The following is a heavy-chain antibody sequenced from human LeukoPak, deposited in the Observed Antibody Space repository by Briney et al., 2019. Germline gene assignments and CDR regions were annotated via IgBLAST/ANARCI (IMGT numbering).Heavy chain of an antibody. Sequence: SETLSLTCAVFGGSFSGHYWSWIRQPPGKGLEWIGEINHRGSTTYNPSLESRVTISVDTSKSQFSLKLSSLTAADTAVYYCARDRYSNSFYYYYAMDVWGQGTTVTVSS. CDR3: ARDRYSNSFYYYYAMDV. CDR1: GGSFSGHY. D-gene: IGHD4-11*01. CDR2: INHRGST. V-gene: IGHV4-34*01. J-gene: IGHJ6*02.